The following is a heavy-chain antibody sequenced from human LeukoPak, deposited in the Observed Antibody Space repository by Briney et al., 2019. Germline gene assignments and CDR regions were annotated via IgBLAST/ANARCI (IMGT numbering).Heavy chain of an antibody. Sequence: GESLKISCKASGYTFARYWISWVRQMPGKGLEWMGRIEPSDSYTNYSPSFEGHVTLSVDESISTAYLQWNSLKASDTGIYYCARLSGAYDYIWGCYRYTGDYWGQGTLVTVSS. J-gene: IGHJ4*02. CDR3: ARLSGAYDYIWGCYRYTGDY. D-gene: IGHD3-16*02. V-gene: IGHV5-10-1*01. CDR1: GYTFARYW. CDR2: IEPSDSYT.